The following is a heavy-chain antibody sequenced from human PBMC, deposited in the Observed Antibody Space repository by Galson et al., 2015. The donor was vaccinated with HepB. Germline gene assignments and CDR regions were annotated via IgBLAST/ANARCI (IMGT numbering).Heavy chain of an antibody. CDR1: GFTFSSYS. CDR3: ARATNLSPGGNSGWYFDL. V-gene: IGHV3-21*01. CDR2: ISSSSSYI. Sequence: SLRLSCAASGFTFSSYSMNWVRQAPGKGLEWVSSISSSSSYIHYADSVKGRFTISRDNAKNSLYLQMNSLRAEDTAVYYCARATNLSPGGNSGWYFDLWGRGTLVTVSS. J-gene: IGHJ2*01. D-gene: IGHD4-23*01.